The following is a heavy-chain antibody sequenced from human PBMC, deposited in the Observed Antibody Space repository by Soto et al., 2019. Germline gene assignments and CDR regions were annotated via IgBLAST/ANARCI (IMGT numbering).Heavy chain of an antibody. J-gene: IGHJ6*02. CDR3: ARSYSSSSDGMDV. V-gene: IGHV4-59*01. CDR2: IYYSGST. CDR1: GGSISSYY. D-gene: IGHD6-6*01. Sequence: PSETLSLTCTVSGGSISSYYWSWIRQPPGKGLEWIGYIYYSGSTNYNPSLKSRVTISVDTSKNQFSLKLSSVTAADTAVYYCARSYSSSSDGMDVWGQGTTVTVSS.